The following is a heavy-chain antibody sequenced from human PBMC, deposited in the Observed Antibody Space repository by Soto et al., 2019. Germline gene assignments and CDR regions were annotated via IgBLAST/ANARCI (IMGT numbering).Heavy chain of an antibody. Sequence: QVQLQESGPGLVKPSQTLSLTCTVSGDSISSGGYYWSWLRQHPGKGLEWIGYIYYSGSTYYNTSLKSRVTISVDTSKNQFSLKLSSVTAADTAVYYCAREGGDIVATTYFDYWGQGTLVTVSS. CDR2: IYYSGST. CDR3: AREGGDIVATTYFDY. D-gene: IGHD5-12*01. V-gene: IGHV4-31*03. CDR1: GDSISSGGYY. J-gene: IGHJ4*02.